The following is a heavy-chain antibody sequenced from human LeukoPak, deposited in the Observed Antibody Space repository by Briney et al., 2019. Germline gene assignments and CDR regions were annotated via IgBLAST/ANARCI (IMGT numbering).Heavy chain of an antibody. J-gene: IGHJ6*03. CDR3: AKDRNYYGSGSYSYYYYYYYMDV. V-gene: IGHV3-48*01. CDR1: GFTFSSYS. Sequence: PGGSLRLSCAASGFTFSSYSMNWVRQAPGKGLEWVSYISSSSSTIYYADSVKGRFTISRDNSKNTLYLQMNSLRAEDTAVYYCAKDRNYYGSGSYSYYYYYYYMDVWGKGTTVTISS. D-gene: IGHD3-10*01. CDR2: ISSSSSTI.